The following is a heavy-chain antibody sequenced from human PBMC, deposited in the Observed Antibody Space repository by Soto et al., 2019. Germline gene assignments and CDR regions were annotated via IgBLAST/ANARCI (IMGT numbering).Heavy chain of an antibody. J-gene: IGHJ6*02. CDR2: INPSGGSA. CDR1: GYTFTSYY. Sequence: GASVKFYCKASGYTFTSYYMHWVRQAPGQGLEWMGIINPSGGSAIYAQKFQGRVTMTRDTSTSTVYMELSSLRSEDTAVYYCARDDGIEAYGMDVWGQGTTVTVSS. D-gene: IGHD1-26*01. V-gene: IGHV1-46*01. CDR3: ARDDGIEAYGMDV.